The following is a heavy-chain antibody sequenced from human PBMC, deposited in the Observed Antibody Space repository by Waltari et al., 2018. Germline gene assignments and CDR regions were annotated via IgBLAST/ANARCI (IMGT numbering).Heavy chain of an antibody. CDR2: VYQSGST. J-gene: IGHJ4*02. D-gene: IGHD5-12*01. Sequence: QVPLQESGPGPVKPSQTLTLTCNVSAGSISRPSYWSWIRQSPGKGLEWIGYVYQSGSTLYNPTLNNRVTMSVDRSKNQFSLRLTSLTAADTAVYFCARGGGGYDKYYFDLWGQGTLVTVSS. CDR3: ARGGGGYDKYYFDL. CDR1: AGSISRPSY. V-gene: IGHV4-30-4*01.